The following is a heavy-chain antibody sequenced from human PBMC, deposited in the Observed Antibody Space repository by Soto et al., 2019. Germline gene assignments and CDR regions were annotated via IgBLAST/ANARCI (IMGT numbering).Heavy chain of an antibody. CDR1: GFTFSSYA. J-gene: IGHJ4*02. V-gene: IGHV3-23*01. Sequence: DVQLLESGGDLVQPGGSLRLSCAASGFTFSSYAMSWVRQAPGKGLEWVSSMSGAGRSSYDADSVKGRFTISRDNSKNTLYLQLNNLRAEDTALYYCAKGPIFGVENIYDYWRQGTLVTVSS. CDR3: AKGPIFGVENIYDY. D-gene: IGHD3-3*01. CDR2: MSGAGRSS.